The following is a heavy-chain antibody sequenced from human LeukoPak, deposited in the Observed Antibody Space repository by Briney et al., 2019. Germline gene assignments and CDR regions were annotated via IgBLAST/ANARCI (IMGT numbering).Heavy chain of an antibody. V-gene: IGHV1-18*01. D-gene: IGHD3-22*01. Sequence: NLGESLKISCKGSGYSFTSYGISWVRQAPGQGLEWMGWISAYNGNTNYAQKLQGRVTMTTDTSTSTAYMELRSLRSDDTAVYYCARDGASGYYDSSGYDRFDYWGQGTLVTVSS. J-gene: IGHJ4*02. CDR3: ARDGASGYYDSSGYDRFDY. CDR2: ISAYNGNT. CDR1: GYSFTSYG.